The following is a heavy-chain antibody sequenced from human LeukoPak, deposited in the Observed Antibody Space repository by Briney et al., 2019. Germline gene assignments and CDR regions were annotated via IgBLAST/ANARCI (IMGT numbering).Heavy chain of an antibody. CDR3: ARNAAHEYYFDY. D-gene: IGHD2-15*01. Sequence: SETLSLTCTVSGGSISSYYWSWVRQPPGKGLEWVAYIYYSGSTNYNPSLKSRVTISVDTSKNQFSLKLSSVTAADTAVYYCARNAAHEYYFDYWGQGTLVTVSS. CDR2: IYYSGST. V-gene: IGHV4-59*12. J-gene: IGHJ4*02. CDR1: GGSISSYY.